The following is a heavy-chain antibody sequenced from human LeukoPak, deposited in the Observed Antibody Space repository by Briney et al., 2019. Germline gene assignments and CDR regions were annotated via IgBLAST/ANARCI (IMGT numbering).Heavy chain of an antibody. Sequence: PGGSLRLSCAASGFTFSSYWMSWVRQAPGKGLEWVANIKQDGSEKYYVDSVKGRFTISRDNSKNTLYLQMNSLRAEDTAVYYCATEWVDSSGYYQSGGDAFDIWGQGTMVTVSS. CDR1: GFTFSSYW. CDR2: IKQDGSEK. D-gene: IGHD3-22*01. J-gene: IGHJ3*02. CDR3: ATEWVDSSGYYQSGGDAFDI. V-gene: IGHV3-7*03.